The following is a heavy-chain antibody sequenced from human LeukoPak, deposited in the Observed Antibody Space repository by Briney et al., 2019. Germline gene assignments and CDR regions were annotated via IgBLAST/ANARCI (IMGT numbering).Heavy chain of an antibody. CDR1: AYPFTDYF. CDR3: ARGGTVGVVRPFDI. J-gene: IGHJ3*02. Sequence: ASVKVSCKASAYPFTDYFIHWVRRAPGQGLEWMGWLSPVSGGTNYARQFQGRVTMTRDTSTTTAYMELSSLRSDDTAVYFCARGGTVGVVRPFDIWGQGTMVTVSS. CDR2: LSPVSGGT. D-gene: IGHD1-26*01. V-gene: IGHV1-2*02.